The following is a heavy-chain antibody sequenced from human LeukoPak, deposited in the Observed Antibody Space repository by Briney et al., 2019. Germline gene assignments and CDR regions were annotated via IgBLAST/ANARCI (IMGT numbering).Heavy chain of an antibody. Sequence: GGSLRLSCAASGFIFSDSWMTWVRQSPGKGLQGVASIHQDAGEKQYVDSVRGRFTISRDNAKNSLYLQMNSLRVEDTAMYYCTTSKDHYSHHWGQGTLVTVSS. CDR2: IHQDAGEK. V-gene: IGHV3-7*05. J-gene: IGHJ4*02. CDR3: TTSKDHYSHH. CDR1: GFIFSDSW.